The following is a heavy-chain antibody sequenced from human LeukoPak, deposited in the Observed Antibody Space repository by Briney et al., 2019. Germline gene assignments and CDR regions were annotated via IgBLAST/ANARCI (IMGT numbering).Heavy chain of an antibody. CDR3: ARVTIFGVVIIWYYYMDV. J-gene: IGHJ6*03. D-gene: IGHD3-3*01. CDR2: MNPNSGNT. Sequence: ASVKVSFKASGYTFTSYDINWVRQATGQGLEWMGWMNPNSGNTGYAQKFQGRVTMTRNTSISTAYMELSSLRSEDTAVYYCARVTIFGVVIIWYYYMDVWGKGTTVTVSS. V-gene: IGHV1-8*01. CDR1: GYTFTSYD.